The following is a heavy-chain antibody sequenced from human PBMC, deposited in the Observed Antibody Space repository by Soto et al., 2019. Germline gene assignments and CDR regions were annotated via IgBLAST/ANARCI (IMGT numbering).Heavy chain of an antibody. V-gene: IGHV3-23*01. D-gene: IGHD3-10*01. J-gene: IGHJ5*02. CDR3: AKDAYYASGTYYNDRWFDP. CDR2: ISGISGSGTST. CDR1: GFTFNNYA. Sequence: RGSLRLSCAASGFTFNNYAMSWVRQAPGKGLEWVSTISGISGSGTSTYYADSVKGRFTISRDSSKNTLYMQMNSLRAEDTALYYCAKDAYYASGTYYNDRWFDPWGQGTLVTVSS.